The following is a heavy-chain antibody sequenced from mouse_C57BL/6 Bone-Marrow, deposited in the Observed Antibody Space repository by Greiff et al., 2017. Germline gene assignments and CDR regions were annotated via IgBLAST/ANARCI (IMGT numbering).Heavy chain of an antibody. D-gene: IGHD1-1*01. CDR2: IEPSDSET. Sequence: QVQLQQPGAELVRPGSSVKLSCKASGYTFTSYWMHWVKQRPIQGLEWIGNIEPSDSETHYNQKFKDKATLTLDKSSSTAYMQLSSLTSEESAVYYCARSRVLLRYPLDYGGQGTTLTVSS. CDR3: ARSRVLLRYPLDY. CDR1: GYTFTSYW. V-gene: IGHV1-52*01. J-gene: IGHJ2*01.